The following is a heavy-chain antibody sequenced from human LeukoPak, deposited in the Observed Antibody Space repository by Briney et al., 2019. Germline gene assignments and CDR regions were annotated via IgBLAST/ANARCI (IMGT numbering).Heavy chain of an antibody. D-gene: IGHD2-15*01. CDR3: ARDLVAPFDY. CDR1: GYTFTSYG. CDR2: ISAYNGNT. V-gene: IGHV1-18*01. Sequence: ASVKVSCKASGYTFTSYGISWVRQAPGQGLEWMGWISAYNGNTNYAQKFQGRVTITRDTSASTAYMELSSLRSEDTAVYYCARDLVAPFDYWGQGTLVTVSS. J-gene: IGHJ4*02.